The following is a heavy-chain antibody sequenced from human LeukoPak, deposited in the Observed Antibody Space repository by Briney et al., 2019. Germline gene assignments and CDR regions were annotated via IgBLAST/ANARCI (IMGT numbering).Heavy chain of an antibody. CDR2: INHSGST. D-gene: IGHD3-22*01. V-gene: IGHV4-34*01. J-gene: IGHJ5*02. CDR1: GGSFSGYY. Sequence: SETLSLTCAVYGGSFSGYYWSWIRQPPGKGLEWIGEINHSGSTNYNPSLKSRVTISVDTSKNQFSLKLSSVTAADTAVYYCARDTSSGYYYDSSGLNWFDPWGQGTLVTVSS. CDR3: ARDTSSGYYYDSSGLNWFDP.